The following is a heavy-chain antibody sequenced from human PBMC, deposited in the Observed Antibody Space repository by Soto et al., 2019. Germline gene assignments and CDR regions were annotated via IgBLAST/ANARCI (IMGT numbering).Heavy chain of an antibody. J-gene: IGHJ6*02. Sequence: VSLRLSCAASGFTFSTYSMNWVRQAPGKGLEWVSSISRSSSYIYYADSVKGRFTISRDDAKNSLYLQMNSLRAEDTAVYYCARDTTPETTVVTHYFYYYGVDVWGQGTTVTVSS. CDR3: ARDTTPETTVVTHYFYYYGVDV. D-gene: IGHD4-17*01. CDR1: GFTFSTYS. CDR2: ISRSSSYI. V-gene: IGHV3-21*01.